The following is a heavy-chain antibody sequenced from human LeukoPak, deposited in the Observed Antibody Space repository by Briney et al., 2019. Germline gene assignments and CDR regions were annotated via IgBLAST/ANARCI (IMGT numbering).Heavy chain of an antibody. CDR2: IYYSKNT. J-gene: IGHJ4*02. Sequence: SETLSLTCTVSGGSISSSSAYWGWIRQPPGKGLEWVGSIYYSKNTYYNPSLKSRVTISADTSKNQFSLTLGSVSATDTAVYYCVSPRGFSYGYFDYWGQGTLVTVSS. V-gene: IGHV4-39*01. CDR1: GGSISSSSAY. CDR3: VSPRGFSYGYFDY. D-gene: IGHD5-18*01.